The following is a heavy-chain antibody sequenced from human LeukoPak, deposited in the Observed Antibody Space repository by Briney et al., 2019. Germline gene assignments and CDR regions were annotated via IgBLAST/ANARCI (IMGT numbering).Heavy chain of an antibody. V-gene: IGHV1-46*01. CDR3: ARPVEAAVAGASPFDY. J-gene: IGHJ4*02. D-gene: IGHD6-19*01. Sequence: ASVKVSCKASGYSFTTYYIYWVRQAPGQGLEWMGVIDPSGGSTSYAQKFQGRVTMTRDMSTSTVYMELSSLRSEDTAVYYCARPVEAAVAGASPFDYWGQGTLVTVSS. CDR2: IDPSGGST. CDR1: GYSFTTYY.